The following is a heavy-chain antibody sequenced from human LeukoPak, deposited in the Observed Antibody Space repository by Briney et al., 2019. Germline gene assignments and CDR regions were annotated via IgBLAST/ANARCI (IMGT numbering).Heavy chain of an antibody. V-gene: IGHV3-23*01. D-gene: IGHD2-2*01. CDR2: ISGTTGAT. CDR1: GFTFSTYA. J-gene: IGHJ4*02. CDR3: ARDRSSTGWSGY. Sequence: GSLRLSCAASGFTFSTYAMSWIRQAPGKGLEWVSSISGTTGATYYADSVKGRFTISRDNSKNTLYMQMNSLRGEDTAVYYCARDRSSTGWSGYWGQGTLVTVSS.